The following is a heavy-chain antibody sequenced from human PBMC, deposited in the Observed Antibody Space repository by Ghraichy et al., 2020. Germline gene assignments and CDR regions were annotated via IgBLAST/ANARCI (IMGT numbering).Heavy chain of an antibody. Sequence: GGSLRLSCAASGFTFSDYYMSWFRQVPGKGLECLSYISGSSSDTNYVDSVKGRFTISRDNAKNSLFLQMNSLRVEDTAVYYCAREPRTFHSDEVWGQGTTVTVSS. CDR1: GFTFSDYY. D-gene: IGHD1-26*01. J-gene: IGHJ6*02. V-gene: IGHV3-11*06. CDR3: AREPRTFHSDEV. CDR2: ISGSSSDT.